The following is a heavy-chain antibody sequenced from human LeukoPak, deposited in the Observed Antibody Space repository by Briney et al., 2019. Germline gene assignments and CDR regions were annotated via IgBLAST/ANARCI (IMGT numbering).Heavy chain of an antibody. CDR1: GYSFTSYW. Sequence: GESLNISCKGSGYSFTSYWIGWVRQMPGKGLEWMGTIYPGDSDTRYSPSLQGQVTISADKSISTAYLQWSSLKASDTAMYYCATKYTSGWYYFDYWGQGTLVTVSS. CDR3: ATKYTSGWYYFDY. CDR2: IYPGDSDT. J-gene: IGHJ4*02. D-gene: IGHD6-19*01. V-gene: IGHV5-51*01.